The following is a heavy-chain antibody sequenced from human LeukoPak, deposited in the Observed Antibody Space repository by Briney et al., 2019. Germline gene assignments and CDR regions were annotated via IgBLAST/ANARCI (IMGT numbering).Heavy chain of an antibody. CDR3: ARAPMEYYDYWSGYSTWYFDY. CDR2: INHSGST. Sequence: SETLSLTCAAYGGPFSAYYWRWIRQPPGKGLEWMAEINHSGSTKYNPSIKSRLTISVDTSMNQFSLKLTSVTAADTAVYYCARAPMEYYDYWSGYSTWYFDYWGQGTPVTVTS. V-gene: IGHV4-34*01. J-gene: IGHJ4*02. CDR1: GGPFSAYY. D-gene: IGHD3-3*01.